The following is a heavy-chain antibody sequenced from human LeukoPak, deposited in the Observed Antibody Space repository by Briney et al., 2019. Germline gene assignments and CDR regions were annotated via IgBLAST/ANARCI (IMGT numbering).Heavy chain of an antibody. CDR1: GYTFTSYD. J-gene: IGHJ5*02. D-gene: IGHD4-23*01. CDR2: MNPNSGNT. CDR3: ARVDYGGNSKDNWFDP. V-gene: IGHV1-8*03. Sequence: ASVKVSCKASGYTFTSYDINWVRQATGQGLEWMGWMNPNSGNTGYAQKFQGRVTITRNTSISTAYMELSSRRSEDTAVYYCARVDYGGNSKDNWFDPSGQGTLVTVSS.